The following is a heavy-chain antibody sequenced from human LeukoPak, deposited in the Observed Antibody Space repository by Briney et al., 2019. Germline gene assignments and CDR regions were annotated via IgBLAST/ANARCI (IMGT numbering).Heavy chain of an antibody. D-gene: IGHD3-16*01. CDR1: GFTFSSYA. Sequence: GGSLRLSCAASGFTFSSYAMHWVRQAPGKGLEWVAVISYDGSNKYYADSVKGRFTISRDNSKNTLYLQMNSLRAEDTAVYYRARRGIGDLDYWGQGTLVTVSS. J-gene: IGHJ4*02. CDR2: ISYDGSNK. V-gene: IGHV3-30*01. CDR3: ARRGIGDLDY.